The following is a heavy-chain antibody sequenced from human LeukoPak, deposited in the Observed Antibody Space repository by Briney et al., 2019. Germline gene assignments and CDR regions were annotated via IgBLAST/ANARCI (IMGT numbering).Heavy chain of an antibody. V-gene: IGHV3-15*01. Sequence: GGSLRLSCATSAFIFNNAWMSWVRQAPGKGLEWVGRIKSKTDGGTTDYAAPVKGRFTISRDDSKNTLYLQMNSLKTEDTAVYYCTTVEASDGDYGGYFDYWGQGTLVTVSS. CDR1: AFIFNNAW. CDR2: IKSKTDGGTT. D-gene: IGHD4-23*01. J-gene: IGHJ4*02. CDR3: TTVEASDGDYGGYFDY.